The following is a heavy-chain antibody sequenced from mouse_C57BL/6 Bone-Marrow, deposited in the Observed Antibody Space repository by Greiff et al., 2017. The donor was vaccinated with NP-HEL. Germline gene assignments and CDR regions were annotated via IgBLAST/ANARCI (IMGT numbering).Heavy chain of an antibody. D-gene: IGHD2-3*01. CDR3: ARDGPPYYFDY. V-gene: IGHV1-85*01. CDR2: IYPRDGST. J-gene: IGHJ2*01. Sequence: QVQLKESGPELVKPGASVKLSCKASGYNITSYDINWVKQRPGQGLEWIGWIYPRDGSTKYNEKFKGKATLTVDTSSSTAYMELHSLTSEDSAVYFCARDGPPYYFDYWGQGTTLTVSS. CDR1: GYNITSYD.